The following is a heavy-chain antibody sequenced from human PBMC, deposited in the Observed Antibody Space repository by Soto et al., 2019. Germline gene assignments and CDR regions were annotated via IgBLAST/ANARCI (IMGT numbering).Heavy chain of an antibody. V-gene: IGHV3-33*01. CDR1: GFTFNNYA. D-gene: IGHD3-22*01. CDR2: IWYDGSNK. J-gene: IGHJ4*02. Sequence: GGSLRLSCAASGFTFNNYAMSWVRQAPGKGLEWVAVIWYDGSNKYYADSVKGRFTISRDNSKNTLYLQMNSLRAEDTAVYYCATGDSSGYYPGPIDYWGQGTLVTVSS. CDR3: ATGDSSGYYPGPIDY.